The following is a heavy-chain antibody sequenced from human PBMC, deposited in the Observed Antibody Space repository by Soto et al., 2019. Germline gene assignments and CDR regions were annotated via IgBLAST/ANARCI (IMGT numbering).Heavy chain of an antibody. CDR3: VKGHTGYCSSPGCQGAFEL. CDR1: GFTFDDYA. CDR2: ISWNSGSI. J-gene: IGHJ3*01. Sequence: EVQLEESGGGLVQPGRSLRLSCEASGFTFDDYAMHWVRQAPGKGLEWVSGISWNSGSIGYADSVKGRFTISRDNAKKSMYLQMNSLRADDPALYYCVKGHTGYCSSPGCQGAFELWGQGTMVTVSS. D-gene: IGHD2-2*01. V-gene: IGHV3-9*01.